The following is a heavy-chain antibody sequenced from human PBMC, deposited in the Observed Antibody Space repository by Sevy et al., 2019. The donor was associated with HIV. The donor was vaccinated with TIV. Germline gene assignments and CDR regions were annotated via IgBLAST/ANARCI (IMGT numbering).Heavy chain of an antibody. Sequence: ASVKVSCKASGGTFSSYAISWVRQAPGQGLEWMGGIIPIFGTANNAQKFQGRVTITADKSTSTAYMELSSLRSEDTAGYYCAGARADYDYVWGSYRYDNWFDPWGQGTLVTVSS. CDR1: GGTFSSYA. CDR3: AGARADYDYVWGSYRYDNWFDP. D-gene: IGHD3-16*02. V-gene: IGHV1-69*06. J-gene: IGHJ5*02. CDR2: IIPIFGTA.